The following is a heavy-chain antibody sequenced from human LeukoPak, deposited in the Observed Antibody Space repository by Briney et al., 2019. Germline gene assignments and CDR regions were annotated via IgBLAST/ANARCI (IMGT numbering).Heavy chain of an antibody. J-gene: IGHJ4*02. CDR1: GFTFSSYA. Sequence: GGSLRLSCAASGFTFSSYAMHWVRQAPGKGLEWVALISYDGSNKYYADSVKGRFTISRDNSKNTLYLQMNSLRAEDTAVYYCARQYSSSYTIDYRGQGTLVTVSS. CDR2: ISYDGSNK. D-gene: IGHD6-6*01. CDR3: ARQYSSSYTIDY. V-gene: IGHV3-30*01.